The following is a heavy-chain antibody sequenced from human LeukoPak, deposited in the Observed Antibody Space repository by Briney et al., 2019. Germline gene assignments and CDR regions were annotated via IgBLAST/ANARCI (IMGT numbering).Heavy chain of an antibody. V-gene: IGHV1-69*04. CDR3: ARDFPSGGYCYGPGYYGMDV. Sequence: SVKVSCKASGGTFSSYTISWVRQAPGQGLEWMGRIIPILGIANYAQKFQGRVTITADKSTSTAYMELSSLRSEDTAVYYCARDFPSGGYCYGPGYYGMDVWGQGTTVTVSS. D-gene: IGHD5-18*01. CDR2: IIPILGIA. J-gene: IGHJ6*02. CDR1: GGTFSSYT.